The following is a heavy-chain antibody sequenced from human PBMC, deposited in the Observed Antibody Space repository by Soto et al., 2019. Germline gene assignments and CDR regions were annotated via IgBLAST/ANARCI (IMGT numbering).Heavy chain of an antibody. D-gene: IGHD2-15*01. J-gene: IGHJ4*02. CDR1: GFTFSSYG. V-gene: IGHV3-30*18. CDR3: AKGLKVVVAARFDY. Sequence: VQLVESGGGVVQPGRSLRLSCAASGFTFSSYGMHWVRQAPGKGLEWVAVISYDGSNKYYADSVKGRFTISRDNSKNTLYLQMNSLRAEDTAVYYCAKGLKVVVAARFDYWGQGTLVTVSS. CDR2: ISYDGSNK.